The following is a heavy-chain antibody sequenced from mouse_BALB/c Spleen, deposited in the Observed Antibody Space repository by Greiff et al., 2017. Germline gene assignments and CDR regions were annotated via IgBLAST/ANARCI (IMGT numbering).Heavy chain of an antibody. D-gene: IGHD2-3*01. Sequence: VKLMESGPGLVAPPQSLSITCTVSGFSLTGYGVNWVRQPPGKGLEWLGMIWGDGSTDYNSALKSRLSISKDNSKSQVFLKMNSLQTDDTARYYCAREDDGYGGYFDYWGQGTTLTVSS. V-gene: IGHV2-6-7*01. J-gene: IGHJ2*01. CDR3: AREDDGYGGYFDY. CDR1: GFSLTGYG. CDR2: IWGDGST.